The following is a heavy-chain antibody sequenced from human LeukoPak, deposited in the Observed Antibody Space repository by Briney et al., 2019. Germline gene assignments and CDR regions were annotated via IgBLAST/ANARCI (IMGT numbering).Heavy chain of an antibody. D-gene: IGHD6-19*01. CDR3: ARGSSGSFDY. V-gene: IGHV6-1*01. J-gene: IGHJ4*02. Sequence: SQTLSLTCDISGDSVSGNIVAWNWIRQSPSRGLEWLGRTNYRSKWYNDYAVSVRGRITINPDTSKNRFSLQLDSMTPEDTAVYYCARGSSGSFDYWGQGTLVTVSS. CDR2: TNYRSKWYN. CDR1: GDSVSGNIVA.